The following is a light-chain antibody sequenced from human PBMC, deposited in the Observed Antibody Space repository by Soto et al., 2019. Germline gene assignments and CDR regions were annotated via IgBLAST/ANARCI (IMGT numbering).Light chain of an antibody. CDR2: DAS. CDR3: QLYNSYSWT. J-gene: IGKJ1*01. CDR1: QGISSW. Sequence: DIQMPQSPSSVSASVGDRVTITCRASQGISSWLAWYQQKPGKAPKLLIYDASTLESGVPSRFSGSRSGTEFTLTISSLQPDDFATYNCQLYNSYSWTFGQGAKVDIK. V-gene: IGKV1-5*01.